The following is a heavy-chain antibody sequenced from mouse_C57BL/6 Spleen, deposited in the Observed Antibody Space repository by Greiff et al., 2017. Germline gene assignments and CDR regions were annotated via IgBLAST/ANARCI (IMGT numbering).Heavy chain of an antibody. J-gene: IGHJ1*03. CDR1: GFTFSSYA. Sequence: EVQLVESGGGLVKPGGSLKLSCAASGFTFSSYAMSWVRQTPEKRLEWVATISDGGSYTYYPDNVQGRFTISRDNAKNNLYLQMSHLKSEDTAMYYCARRGWDWYFDVWGTGTTVTVAS. D-gene: IGHD3-3*01. CDR2: ISDGGSYT. V-gene: IGHV5-4*01. CDR3: ARRGWDWYFDV.